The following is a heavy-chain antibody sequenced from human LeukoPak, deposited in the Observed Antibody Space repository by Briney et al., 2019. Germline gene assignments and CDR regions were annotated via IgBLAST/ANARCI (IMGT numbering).Heavy chain of an antibody. Sequence: SVTVSCKASVCTFSSYAISWLRQAPGPALEWMGRIIPIFCIANYAQKFQGRVTITADKSTSTAYMELSSLRSEDTAVYYCARTVTSASGLVSSVNWFDPWGQGTLVTVSS. J-gene: IGHJ5*02. D-gene: IGHD4-17*01. CDR1: VCTFSSYA. V-gene: IGHV1-69*04. CDR2: IIPIFCIA. CDR3: ARTVTSASGLVSSVNWFDP.